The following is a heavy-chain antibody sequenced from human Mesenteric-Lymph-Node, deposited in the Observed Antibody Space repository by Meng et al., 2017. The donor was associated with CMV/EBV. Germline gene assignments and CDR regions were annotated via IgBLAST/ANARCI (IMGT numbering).Heavy chain of an antibody. J-gene: IGHJ6*02. Sequence: GGSLRLSCKGSGYSFTSYWIGWVRQMPGKGLEWMGIIYPGDSDTRYSPSFQGQVTISADKSISTAYLQWSSLKASDTAMYYCARQGIAAAGNIYYYYGMDVWGQGTTVTVSS. CDR1: GYSFTSYW. CDR3: ARQGIAAAGNIYYYYGMDV. D-gene: IGHD6-13*01. V-gene: IGHV5-51*01. CDR2: IYPGDSDT.